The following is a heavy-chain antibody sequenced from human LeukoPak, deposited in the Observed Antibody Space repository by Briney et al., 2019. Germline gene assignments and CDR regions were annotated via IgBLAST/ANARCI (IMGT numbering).Heavy chain of an antibody. D-gene: IGHD5-18*01. CDR3: AKVSGYSYGYLDY. V-gene: IGHV3-23*01. Sequence: GGSLRLSCAASGFTFSSYAMSWVRQAPGKGLEWVSAISGSGGSTYYADSVKGGFTISRDNSKNTLYLQMNSLRAEDTAVYYCAKVSGYSYGYLDYWGQGTLVTVSS. CDR1: GFTFSSYA. J-gene: IGHJ4*02. CDR2: ISGSGGST.